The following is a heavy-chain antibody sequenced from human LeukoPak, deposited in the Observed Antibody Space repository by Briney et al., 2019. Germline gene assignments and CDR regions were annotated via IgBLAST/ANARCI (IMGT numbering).Heavy chain of an antibody. Sequence: ASVKVSCKASGYTFTSYGISWVRQAPGQGLEWMGWISAYTGNTNYAQKLQGRVTMTTDTSTSTAYMEVSRLRSDDTAVYYCARVFYAKDIVVVPAYYYYYLDVWGKGTTVTVSS. D-gene: IGHD2-2*01. CDR1: GYTFTSYG. V-gene: IGHV1-18*01. J-gene: IGHJ6*03. CDR3: ARVFYAKDIVVVPAYYYYYLDV. CDR2: ISAYTGNT.